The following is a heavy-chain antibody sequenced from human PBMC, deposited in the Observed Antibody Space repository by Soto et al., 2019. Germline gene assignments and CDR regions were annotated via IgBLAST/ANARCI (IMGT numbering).Heavy chain of an antibody. CDR2: ISGSGGST. J-gene: IGHJ4*02. V-gene: IGHV3-23*01. CDR3: AKPPSRTMVHFDY. CDR1: GFTFSSYA. D-gene: IGHD3-10*01. Sequence: GGSLRLSCAASGFTFSSYAMSWVRQAPGKGLEWVSAISGSGGSTYYADSVKGRFTISSHNSKNTLYLQMNSLKAEDTAVYYCAKPPSRTMVHFDYWGQGTLVTVSS.